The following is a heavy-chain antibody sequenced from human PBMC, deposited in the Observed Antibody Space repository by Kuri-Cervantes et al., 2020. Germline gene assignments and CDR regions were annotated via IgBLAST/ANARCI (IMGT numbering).Heavy chain of an antibody. CDR2: MYPGDSDI. J-gene: IGHJ4*02. CDR3: ARLCGGDCYSFDY. D-gene: IGHD2-21*02. V-gene: IGHV5-51*01. Sequence: GESLKISCKGSGYTFTNYWIGWVRQMPGKGLEWMGIMYPGDSDIRYSPSFQGQVTISVDKSISTAYLQWSSLKAPDTANYYCARLCGGDCYSFDYWGQGTLVTVSS. CDR1: GYTFTNYW.